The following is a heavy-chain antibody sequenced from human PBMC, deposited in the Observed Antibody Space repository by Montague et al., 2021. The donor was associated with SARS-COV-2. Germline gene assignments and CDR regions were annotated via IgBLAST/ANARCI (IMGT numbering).Heavy chain of an antibody. CDR1: GASSSNYY. Sequence: SETLSLTCAVYGASSSNYYWSRIRQSPGKGLEWVGEINHSGYTDYNPSLESRLTISLDSSKKQFSLKMTSVTAADTAIYYCASAPRYSFGFWAYWGQGTLVSVSS. D-gene: IGHD5-12*01. V-gene: IGHV4-34*01. J-gene: IGHJ4*02. CDR3: ASAPRYSFGFWAY. CDR2: INHSGYT.